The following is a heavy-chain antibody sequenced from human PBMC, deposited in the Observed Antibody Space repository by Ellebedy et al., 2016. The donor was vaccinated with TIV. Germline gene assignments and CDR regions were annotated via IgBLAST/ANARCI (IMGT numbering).Heavy chain of an antibody. CDR2: ISSSSSTI. CDR3: AKVTEANSYSSGFHN. D-gene: IGHD6-19*01. Sequence: GESLKISCAASGFTFSSYSMNWVRQAPGKGLEWVSYISSSSSTIYYADSVKGRFTISRDNAKNSLYLQMNSLRAEDTAVYYCAKVTEANSYSSGFHNWGQGTLVTVSS. CDR1: GFTFSSYS. J-gene: IGHJ4*02. V-gene: IGHV3-48*04.